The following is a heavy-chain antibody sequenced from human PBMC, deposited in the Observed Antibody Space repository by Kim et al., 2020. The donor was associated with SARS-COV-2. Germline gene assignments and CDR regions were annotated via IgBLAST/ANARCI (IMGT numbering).Heavy chain of an antibody. V-gene: IGHV4-39*01. CDR2: IYYSGST. CDR1: GGSISSSSYY. D-gene: IGHD2-21*02. CDR3: AKKGGDLLIWYFDL. Sequence: SETLSLTCTVSGGSISSSSYYWGWIRQPPGKGLEWIGSIYYSGSTYYNPSLKSRVTISVDTSKNQFSLKLSSVTAADTAVYYCAKKGGDLLIWYFDLWGRGTLVTVSS. J-gene: IGHJ2*01.